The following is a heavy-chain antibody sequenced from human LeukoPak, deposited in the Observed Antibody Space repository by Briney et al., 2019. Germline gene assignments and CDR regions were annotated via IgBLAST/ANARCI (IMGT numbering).Heavy chain of an antibody. CDR2: INPNSGGT. V-gene: IGHV1-2*02. CDR1: GYTFTGYY. CDR3: ARSRTGSGFLFDY. D-gene: IGHD3-10*01. Sequence: ASVKVSCKASGYTFTGYYMHWVRQAPGQGLEWKGWINPNSGGTNYAQKFQGRVTMTRDTSISTAYMELSRLRSDDTAVYSCARSRTGSGFLFDYWGQGTLVTVSS. J-gene: IGHJ4*02.